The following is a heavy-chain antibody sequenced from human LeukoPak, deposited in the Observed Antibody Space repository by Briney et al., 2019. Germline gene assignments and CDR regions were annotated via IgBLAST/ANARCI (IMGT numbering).Heavy chain of an antibody. Sequence: ASVKVSCKASGYTFTTYYIHWVRQAPGQGLEWMGIINPSGGGTTYAQNFQGRVTMTRDTSTSTVYMALSSLGSEDTAVYYCAREGPQVAGTSLDYWGQGTLVTVSS. D-gene: IGHD6-19*01. CDR2: INPSGGGT. J-gene: IGHJ4*02. CDR3: AREGPQVAGTSLDY. V-gene: IGHV1-46*01. CDR1: GYTFTTYY.